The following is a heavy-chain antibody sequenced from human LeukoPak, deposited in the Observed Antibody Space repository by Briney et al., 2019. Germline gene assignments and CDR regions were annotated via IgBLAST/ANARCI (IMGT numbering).Heavy chain of an antibody. CDR3: ARGGYSYLGYYFDY. CDR1: GGSFSGYY. J-gene: IGHJ4*02. V-gene: IGHV4-34*01. D-gene: IGHD5-18*01. Sequence: SETLSLTCAVYGGSFSGYYWSWIRQPAGKGLEWIGEINHSGSTNYNQSLKSRVTISVDTSKTQFSLKLRSVTAADTAVYYCARGGYSYLGYYFDYWGQGTLVTVSS. CDR2: INHSGST.